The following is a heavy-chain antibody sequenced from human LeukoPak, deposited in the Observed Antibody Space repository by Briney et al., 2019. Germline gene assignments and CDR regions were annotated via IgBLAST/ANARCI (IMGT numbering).Heavy chain of an antibody. CDR1: GFTFSSYA. D-gene: IGHD2-8*01. J-gene: IGHJ6*03. CDR2: ISYDGSNK. V-gene: IGHV3-30*04. CDR3: ARVANGGAYYYYYYMDV. Sequence: GGSLRLSCAASGFTFSSYAMHWVRQVPGKGLEWVAVISYDGSNKYYADSVKGRFTISRDNSKNTLYLQMNSLRAEDTAVYYCARVANGGAYYYYYYMDVWGKGTTVTVSS.